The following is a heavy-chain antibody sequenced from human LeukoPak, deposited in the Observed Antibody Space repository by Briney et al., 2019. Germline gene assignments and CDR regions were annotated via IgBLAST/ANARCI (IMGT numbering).Heavy chain of an antibody. CDR2: IYYSGST. CDR3: ASGRTAFDY. CDR1: GGSISSYY. Sequence: SETLSLTCTVAGGSISSYYWSWIRQPAGKGLEWIGYIYYSGSTYYNPSLKSRVTISVDTSKNQFSLKLSSVTAADTAVYYCASGRTAFDYWGQGTLVTVSS. V-gene: IGHV4-59*06. D-gene: IGHD2-21*02. J-gene: IGHJ4*02.